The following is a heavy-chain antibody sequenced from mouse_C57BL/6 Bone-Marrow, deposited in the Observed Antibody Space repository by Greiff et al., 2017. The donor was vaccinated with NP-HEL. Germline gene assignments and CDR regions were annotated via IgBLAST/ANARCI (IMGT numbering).Heavy chain of an antibody. CDR2: IYPGDGDT. CDR3: AREGIYYDYDERSLFDD. D-gene: IGHD2-4*01. Sequence: QVQLKESGPELVKPGASVKISCKASGYAFSSSWMNWVKQRPGKGLEWIGRIYPGDGDTNYNGKFKGKATLTADKSSSTAYMQLSSLTSEDSAVYFCAREGIYYDYDERSLFDDWGQGTTLTVSA. J-gene: IGHJ2*01. CDR1: GYAFSSSW. V-gene: IGHV1-82*01.